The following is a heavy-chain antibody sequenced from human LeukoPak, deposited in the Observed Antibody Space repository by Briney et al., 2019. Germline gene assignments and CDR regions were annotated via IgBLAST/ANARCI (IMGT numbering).Heavy chain of an antibody. CDR1: GFTFSSYS. J-gene: IGHJ3*02. CDR2: ISSSSSYI. CDR3: ARDGGPTILWSREATNGAFDI. Sequence: PGGSLRLSCAASGFTFSSYSMNWVRQAPGKGLEWVSSISSSSSYIYYADSVKGRFTISRDNAKNSLYLQMNSLRAEDTAVYYCARDGGPTILWSREATNGAFDIWGQGTMVTVSS. V-gene: IGHV3-21*01. D-gene: IGHD3-10*01.